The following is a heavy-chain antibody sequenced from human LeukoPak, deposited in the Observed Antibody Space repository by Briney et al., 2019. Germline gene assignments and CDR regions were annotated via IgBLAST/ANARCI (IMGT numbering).Heavy chain of an antibody. V-gene: IGHV3-48*04. Sequence: GGSLRLSCAASGFTFSAYSMNWVRQAPGKGLEWVSFISSSSSTIYYADSVKGRFTISRDNAKNSLYLQMNSLRAEDTAVYYCARDRGGSYSAIDYWGQGTLVTVSS. J-gene: IGHJ4*02. CDR3: ARDRGGSYSAIDY. CDR1: GFTFSAYS. CDR2: ISSSSSTI. D-gene: IGHD1-26*01.